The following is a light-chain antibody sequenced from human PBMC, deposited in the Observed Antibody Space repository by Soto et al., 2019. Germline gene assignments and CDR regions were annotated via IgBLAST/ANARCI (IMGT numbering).Light chain of an antibody. CDR2: VAS. V-gene: IGKV3-20*01. CDR1: QSVSSNY. Sequence: EIVLTQSPGPLSLSPGERATLSCRASQSVSSNYLAWYQQKPGQAPRLVIYVASSRATGIPDRFSGSGSGTDFTLTISRREPEDFAVYYCQQYGSSLLTFGGGTKVDIK. CDR3: QQYGSSLLT. J-gene: IGKJ4*01.